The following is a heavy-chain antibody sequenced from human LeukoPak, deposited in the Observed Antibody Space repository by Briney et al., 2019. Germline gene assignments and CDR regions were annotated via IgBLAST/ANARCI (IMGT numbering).Heavy chain of an antibody. J-gene: IGHJ4*02. Sequence: ASVKVSCKASGGTFSSYAISWVRQAPGQGLEWMGGIIPIFGTANYAQKFQGRVTITTDESTSTAYMELSSLRSEDTAVYYCARDRRGTYRAFDYWGQGTLVTVSS. D-gene: IGHD4-11*01. CDR2: IIPIFGTA. V-gene: IGHV1-69*05. CDR3: ARDRRGTYRAFDY. CDR1: GGTFSSYA.